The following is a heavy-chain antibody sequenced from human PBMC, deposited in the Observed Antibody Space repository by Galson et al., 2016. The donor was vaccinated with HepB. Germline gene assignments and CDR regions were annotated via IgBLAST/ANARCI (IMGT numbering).Heavy chain of an antibody. J-gene: IGHJ6*02. CDR1: GDSVSSNSAA. Sequence: CAISGDSVSSNSAARNWIRQSPSRGLEWLGRTYYRSKWYNDYAVSVKGRITVSSDTSKNQFSLHLNSVTPEDTAVYYCARLIATDDLYGVDVWGQGTTVTVSS. D-gene: IGHD6-13*01. V-gene: IGHV6-1*01. CDR3: ARLIATDDLYGVDV. CDR2: TYYRSKWYN.